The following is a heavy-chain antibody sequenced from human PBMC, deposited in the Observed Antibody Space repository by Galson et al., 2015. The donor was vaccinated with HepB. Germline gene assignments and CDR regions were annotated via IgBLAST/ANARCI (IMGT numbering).Heavy chain of an antibody. CDR3: ARDRAIRGVMLDPSDY. V-gene: IGHV3-30*04. J-gene: IGHJ4*02. Sequence: LRLSCAASGFTFSNYAMHWVRQAPGXGLEWVAVTSYXXXDXYYXXSVKDQFTISRDNSKNTLYLQMNSLRFEDTAFYYCARDRAIRGVMLDPSDYWGQGTLVTVSS. CDR1: GFTFSNYA. D-gene: IGHD3-10*01. CDR2: TSYXXXDX.